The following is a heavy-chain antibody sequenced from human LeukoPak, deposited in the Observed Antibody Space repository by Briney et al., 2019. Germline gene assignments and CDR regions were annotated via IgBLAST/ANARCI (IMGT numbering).Heavy chain of an antibody. J-gene: IGHJ4*02. V-gene: IGHV3-7*03. D-gene: IGHD2-2*01. CDR3: AKAVPAAIGTGYYFDY. CDR2: IKSDGSES. CDR1: GDTFYIYW. Sequence: GESLRLPCAASGDTFYIYWMSWVRQTPGKGLQWVANIKSDGSESVYADSMEGRFTISRDNAKNSLYLQMNSLRAEDMALYYCAKAVPAAIGTGYYFDYWGQGTLVTVSS.